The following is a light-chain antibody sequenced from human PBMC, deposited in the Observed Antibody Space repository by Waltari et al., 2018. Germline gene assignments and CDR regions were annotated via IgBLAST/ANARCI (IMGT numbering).Light chain of an antibody. J-gene: IGKJ4*01. CDR1: QSVSSSY. V-gene: IGKV3-20*01. Sequence: EIVLTQSPGTLSLSPGERATLSCRASQSVSSSYLAWYQQKPGQAPRLLLYGASSRATGIPDRFSGSGSGTDFTLTISRLEPEEFAVYYCQQYGSSPGTFGGGTKVEIK. CDR2: GAS. CDR3: QQYGSSPGT.